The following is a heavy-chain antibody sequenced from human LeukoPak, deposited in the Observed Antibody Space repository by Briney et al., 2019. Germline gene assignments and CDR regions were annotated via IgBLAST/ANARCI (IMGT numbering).Heavy chain of an antibody. D-gene: IGHD2-15*01. CDR1: GGSISSSSYY. CDR2: IYYSGST. Sequence: SETLSLTCTVSGGSISSSSYYWGWIRQPPGKGLEWIGSIYYSGSTYYNPSLKSRVTISVDTSKNQFSLKLSSVTAADTAVYYCARGLGIVVVVAATTNWFDPWGQGTLVTVSS. CDR3: ARGLGIVVVVAATTNWFDP. V-gene: IGHV4-39*07. J-gene: IGHJ5*02.